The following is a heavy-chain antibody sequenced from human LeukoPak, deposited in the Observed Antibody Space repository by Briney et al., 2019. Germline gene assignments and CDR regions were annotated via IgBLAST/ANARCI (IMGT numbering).Heavy chain of an antibody. Sequence: GASVKVSCKASGYTFTSYGISWVRQAPGQGLEWMGWISAYNGNTNYAQKLQGRVTMTTDTSTSTAYTELRSLRSDDTAVYYCARVKERVLLILASGWFDPWGQGTLVTVSS. CDR2: ISAYNGNT. CDR1: GYTFTSYG. J-gene: IGHJ5*02. D-gene: IGHD3-10*01. CDR3: ARVKERVLLILASGWFDP. V-gene: IGHV1-18*04.